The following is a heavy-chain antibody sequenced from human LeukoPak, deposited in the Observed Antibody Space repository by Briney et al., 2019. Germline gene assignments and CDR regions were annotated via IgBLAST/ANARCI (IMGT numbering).Heavy chain of an antibody. CDR2: FYYSGNT. J-gene: IGHJ4*02. V-gene: IGHV4-39*01. CDR3: AKATSLGRGWNFDY. CDR1: GGSISSSSYY. Sequence: PSETLSLTCSISGGSISSSSYYWGWIRQPPGKGLEWIGSFYYSGNTYYNPSLKSRVTISVDTSKNELSLNLRSVTAADTAVYYCAKATSLGRGWNFDYWGQGTLVTVSS. D-gene: IGHD6-19*01.